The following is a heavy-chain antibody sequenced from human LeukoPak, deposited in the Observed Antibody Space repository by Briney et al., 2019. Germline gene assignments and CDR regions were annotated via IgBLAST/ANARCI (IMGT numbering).Heavy chain of an antibody. CDR3: AKSARGYYYDSSGYYSPLFDY. J-gene: IGHJ4*02. D-gene: IGHD3-22*01. CDR1: AFTFSSYW. V-gene: IGHV3-7*01. Sequence: GRSLRLSCAPSAFTFSSYWVGCVRQAPGKGLGWVVNIKQDGRETYYVDSVKVRFTISRDNAKNSLYLQMNSLRAEDTAVYYCAKSARGYYYDSSGYYSPLFDYWGQGTLVTVSS. CDR2: IKQDGRET.